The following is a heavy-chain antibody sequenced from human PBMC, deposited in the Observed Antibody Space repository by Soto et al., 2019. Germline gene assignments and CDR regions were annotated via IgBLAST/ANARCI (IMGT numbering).Heavy chain of an antibody. CDR2: IYYSGST. V-gene: IGHV4-59*01. Sequence: SETLSLTCTVSGGSISSYYWSWIRQPPGKGLEWFGYIYYSGSTNYNPSLKSRVTISVDTSKNQFSLKLSSVTAADTAVYYCARGGYYYDSSGYWAPYYYYGMDVWGQGTTVTVSS. CDR3: ARGGYYYDSSGYWAPYYYYGMDV. CDR1: GGSISSYY. J-gene: IGHJ6*02. D-gene: IGHD3-22*01.